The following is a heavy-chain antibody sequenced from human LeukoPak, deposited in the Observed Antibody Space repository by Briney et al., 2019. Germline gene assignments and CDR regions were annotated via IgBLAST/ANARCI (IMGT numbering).Heavy chain of an antibody. D-gene: IGHD5-12*01. V-gene: IGHV3-30*18. Sequence: RSLRLSCAASGFTFSTYAMHWVRQAPGKGLAWVAVILNDGSNQYYADSVKGRFTISRDNSKNTLYLQVDSLRAEDTAVYYCAKDPRREIYGGLAYFDYWGQGTLVTVSS. CDR1: GFTFSTYA. CDR2: ILNDGSNQ. CDR3: AKDPRREIYGGLAYFDY. J-gene: IGHJ4*02.